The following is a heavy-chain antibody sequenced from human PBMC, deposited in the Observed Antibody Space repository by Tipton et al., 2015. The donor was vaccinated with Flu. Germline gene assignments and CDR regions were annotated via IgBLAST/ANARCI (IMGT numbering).Heavy chain of an antibody. D-gene: IGHD3/OR15-3a*01. V-gene: IGHV3-23*01. J-gene: IGHJ4*02. CDR1: GFTFSSYA. Sequence: LRLSCEASGFTFSSYAMSWVRQAPGKGLECVSSISNTGRTTHYAGSVKGRFTISRDNSKDTLYLQMSSLRAEDTAVYYCAKSRITIYGLIPFDHWGRGTLITVSS. CDR2: ISNTGRTT. CDR3: AKSRITIYGLIPFDH.